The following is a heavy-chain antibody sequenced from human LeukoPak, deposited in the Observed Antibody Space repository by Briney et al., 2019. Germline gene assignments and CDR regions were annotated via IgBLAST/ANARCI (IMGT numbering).Heavy chain of an antibody. V-gene: IGHV1-69*06. CDR3: AREVVGDYYDSSGFKYDY. Sequence: SVKVSCKASGGTFSSYAISWVRQAPGQGLEWMGGIIPIFGTANYAQKFQGRVTITADKSTSTAYMELSSLRSEDTAVYYCAREVVGDYYDSSGFKYDYWGQGTLVTVSS. J-gene: IGHJ4*02. D-gene: IGHD3-22*01. CDR1: GGTFSSYA. CDR2: IIPIFGTA.